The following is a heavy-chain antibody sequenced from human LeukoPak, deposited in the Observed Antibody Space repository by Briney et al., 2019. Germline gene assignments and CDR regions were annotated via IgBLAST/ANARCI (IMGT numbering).Heavy chain of an antibody. CDR3: ARHPQAAMAYFDY. J-gene: IGHJ4*02. CDR1: GGSISSYY. Sequence: KPSETLSLTCSVSGGSISSYYWSWIRQPPGKGLEWIGYIYYRGSTNYNPSLKSRVTISVDTSKNQFSLKLSSVTAADTAVYYCARHPQAAMAYFDYWGQGTLVTVSS. CDR2: IYYRGST. V-gene: IGHV4-59*08.